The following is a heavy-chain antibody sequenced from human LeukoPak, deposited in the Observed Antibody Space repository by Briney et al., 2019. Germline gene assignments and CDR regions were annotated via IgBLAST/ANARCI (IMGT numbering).Heavy chain of an antibody. D-gene: IGHD2-15*01. V-gene: IGHV3-9*01. J-gene: IGHJ4*02. CDR3: AKGRRYCSGGSCYSLFDY. CDR2: ISWNSGSI. Sequence: PGGSLRLSCAASGFTFDDYAMHWVRQAPGKGLEWVSGISWNSGSIGYADSVKGRFTISRDNAKNSLYLQMNSLRAEDTALYYCAKGRRYCSGGSCYSLFDYWGQGTLVTVSS. CDR1: GFTFDDYA.